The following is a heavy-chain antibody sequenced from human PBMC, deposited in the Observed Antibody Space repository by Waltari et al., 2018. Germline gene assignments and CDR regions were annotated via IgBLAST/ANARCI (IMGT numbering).Heavy chain of an antibody. J-gene: IGHJ4*02. CDR3: VHSRVWLGFDY. CDR1: GYSISSGYY. Sequence: QVQLQESGQGLVKPSETLSLTCTVPGYSISSGYYWGWIRQPPGKGLDWIGIIYHSGSTCDNPSLKGRVTISVDTSKNQFSLKLSSVTAADTAVYYCVHSRVWLGFDYWGQGTLVTVSS. CDR2: IYHSGST. D-gene: IGHD3-16*01. V-gene: IGHV4-38-2*02.